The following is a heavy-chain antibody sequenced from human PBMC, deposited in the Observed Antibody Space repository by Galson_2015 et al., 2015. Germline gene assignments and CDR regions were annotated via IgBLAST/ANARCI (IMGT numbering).Heavy chain of an antibody. Sequence: SLRLSCAASGFTFGNAWMSWVRQAPGKGLEWVGGIKSKTDGGTTDYAAPVKGRFTISRDDSKNTLYLQMNSLKTEDTAVYYCTTGAGLGYCSSTSCYGDFYYYYYYMDVWGKGTTVTVSS. J-gene: IGHJ6*03. CDR3: TTGAGLGYCSSTSCYGDFYYYYYYMDV. D-gene: IGHD2-2*01. V-gene: IGHV3-15*01. CDR2: IKSKTDGGTT. CDR1: GFTFGNAW.